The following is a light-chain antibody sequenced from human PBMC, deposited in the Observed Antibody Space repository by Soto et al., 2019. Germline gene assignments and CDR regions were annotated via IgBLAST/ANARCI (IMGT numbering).Light chain of an antibody. Sequence: DIQMTQYPSTLSASVGDRVTITCRASQSISSWLAWYQQKPGQAPKLLIYKASTLQSGVPSRFSGSGSGTEFTLAISSLQPDDSATYYCQQYNDNWTFGQGTK. V-gene: IGKV1-5*03. CDR2: KAS. J-gene: IGKJ1*01. CDR1: QSISSW. CDR3: QQYNDNWT.